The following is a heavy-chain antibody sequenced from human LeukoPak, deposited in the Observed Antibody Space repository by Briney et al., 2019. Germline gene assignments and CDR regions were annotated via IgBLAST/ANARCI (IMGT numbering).Heavy chain of an antibody. CDR2: IYYSGST. D-gene: IGHD5-24*01. V-gene: IGHV4-31*03. CDR1: GGSISSGGYY. Sequence: PSETLSLTCTVSGGSISSGGYYWSWIRQHPGKGLEWIGYIYYSGSTYYNPSLKSRVTISVDTSKNQFSLKLSSVTAADTAVYYCARDTPTRDGYRIWGQGTMVTVSS. CDR3: ARDTPTRDGYRI. J-gene: IGHJ3*02.